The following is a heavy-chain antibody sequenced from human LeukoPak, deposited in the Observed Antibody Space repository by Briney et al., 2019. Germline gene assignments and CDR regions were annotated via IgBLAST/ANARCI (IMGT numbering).Heavy chain of an antibody. V-gene: IGHV1-46*01. CDR3: ARLEDGYDDY. Sequence: EASVKVSCKASGGTFSSYAISWVRQAPGQGLEWMAIINPSDGSTSYAPKFQGRVTMTRDMTTSTVYMELSSLRSEDTAVYYCARLEDGYDDYWGQGTLVTVSS. CDR1: GGTFSSYA. J-gene: IGHJ4*02. CDR2: INPSDGST. D-gene: IGHD5-24*01.